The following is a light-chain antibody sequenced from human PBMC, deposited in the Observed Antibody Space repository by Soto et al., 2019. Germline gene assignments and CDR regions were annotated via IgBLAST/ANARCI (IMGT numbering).Light chain of an antibody. J-gene: IGKJ1*01. Sequence: EVVMTQSPATLSVSPGERVTLSCRASQSINAHLAWYQQKPGQAPRLLIHGASTRATGIPVRFSGSGFWTEFILTISSLQSEDFAVYYCQQYNTWLWTFGEGSKVEIQ. CDR2: GAS. CDR1: QSINAH. V-gene: IGKV3-15*01. CDR3: QQYNTWLWT.